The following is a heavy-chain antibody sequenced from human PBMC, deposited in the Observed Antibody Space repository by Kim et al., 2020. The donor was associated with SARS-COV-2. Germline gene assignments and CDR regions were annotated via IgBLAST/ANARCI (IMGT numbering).Heavy chain of an antibody. J-gene: IGHJ4*02. V-gene: IGHV3-7*01. Sequence: GSLRLSCVESGITSSSYWLTWVRQAPGKGLEWVANIKRDGSEGYYGDSVKGRYTISRDNAKSSVFLQMNSLRSEDTAVYYCGISGIWSQGTLVTVSS. CDR2: IKRDGSEG. CDR3: GISGI. CDR1: GITSSSYW.